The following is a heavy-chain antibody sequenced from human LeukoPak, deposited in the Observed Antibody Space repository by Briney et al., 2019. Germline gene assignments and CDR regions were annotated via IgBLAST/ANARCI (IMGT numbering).Heavy chain of an antibody. Sequence: GESLEISCKGSGYIFTNYWIGWVRQLPGKGLEWMGIIYPGDSDTRYSPSFQGQVTISADKSISTAYLEWSSLKASDTAMYYCARRRRGGDDMKGYDYWGQGTLVTVSS. CDR2: IYPGDSDT. V-gene: IGHV5-51*01. CDR3: ARRRRGGDDMKGYDY. J-gene: IGHJ4*02. CDR1: GYIFTNYW. D-gene: IGHD2-21*02.